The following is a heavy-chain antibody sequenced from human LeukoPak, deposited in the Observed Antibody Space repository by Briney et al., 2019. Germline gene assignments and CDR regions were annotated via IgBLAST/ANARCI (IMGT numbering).Heavy chain of an antibody. Sequence: GGSLRLSRAASGFTFSSYEMNWVRQAPGKGLEWVSYISSSGTTIYYADSVKGRFTISRDNARNCLYLQMNSLRAEDTAVYYCARESGWLHDAFDIWGQGTMVTVSS. D-gene: IGHD6-19*01. CDR2: ISSSGTTI. V-gene: IGHV3-48*03. J-gene: IGHJ3*02. CDR1: GFTFSSYE. CDR3: ARESGWLHDAFDI.